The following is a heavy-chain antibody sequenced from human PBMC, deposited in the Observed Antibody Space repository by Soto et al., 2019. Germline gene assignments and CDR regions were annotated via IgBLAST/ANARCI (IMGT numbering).Heavy chain of an antibody. CDR1: GFTFSSYA. D-gene: IGHD3-3*01. Sequence: GGSLRLSCVASGFTFSSYAMSWVRQAPGKGLEWVSAISGSGGSTYYADSVKGRFTISRDNSKNTLYLQMNSLRAEDTAVYYCAKDRYDFWSGYYLGYFDYWGQGTLVTVS. CDR2: ISGSGGST. V-gene: IGHV3-23*01. CDR3: AKDRYDFWSGYYLGYFDY. J-gene: IGHJ4*02.